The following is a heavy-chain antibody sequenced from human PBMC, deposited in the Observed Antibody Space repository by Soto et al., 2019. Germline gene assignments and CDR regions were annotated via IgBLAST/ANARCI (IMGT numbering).Heavy chain of an antibody. D-gene: IGHD2-2*01. V-gene: IGHV4-39*01. CDR2: FYYSENT. CDR3: AKLAGYCSGNSCHADYAMDV. CDR1: GGSISSKSYS. J-gene: IGHJ6*02. Sequence: SDTLSLTCSVSGGSISSKSYSWGWIRQPPGKGLEWIGTFYYSENTYYNPSLKSRVTISVDTSKNQFSLKLSSVTAADTAVYYCAKLAGYCSGNSCHADYAMDVWGQGTTVTVSS.